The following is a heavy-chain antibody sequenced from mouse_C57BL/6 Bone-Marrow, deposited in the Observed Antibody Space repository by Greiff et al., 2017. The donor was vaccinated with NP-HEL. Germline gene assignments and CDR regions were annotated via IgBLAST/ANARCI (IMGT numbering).Heavy chain of an antibody. J-gene: IGHJ1*03. Sequence: VQLQQSGTVLARPGASVKMSCKTSGYTFTSYWMHWVKQRPGQGLEWIGAIYPGNSDTSYNQQFKGKAKLTAVTSASTAYMELSSLTNEDSAVYYCTRGPFYYGSSYGWYFDVWGTGTTVTVSS. CDR1: GYTFTSYW. D-gene: IGHD1-1*01. CDR3: TRGPFYYGSSYGWYFDV. V-gene: IGHV1-5*01. CDR2: IYPGNSDT.